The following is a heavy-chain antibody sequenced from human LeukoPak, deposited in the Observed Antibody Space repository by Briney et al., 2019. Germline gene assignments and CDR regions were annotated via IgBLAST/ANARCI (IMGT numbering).Heavy chain of an antibody. Sequence: PGGSLRLSCAASGFTFSSYAMHWVRQAPGKGLEWVAVISYDGSNKYYADSVKGRFTISRDNSKNTLYLQMDSLRAKDTAVYYCAGSSWYYYYYMDVWGKGTTVTVSS. CDR1: GFTFSSYA. J-gene: IGHJ6*03. V-gene: IGHV3-30*04. CDR2: ISYDGSNK. D-gene: IGHD6-13*01. CDR3: AGSSWYYYYYMDV.